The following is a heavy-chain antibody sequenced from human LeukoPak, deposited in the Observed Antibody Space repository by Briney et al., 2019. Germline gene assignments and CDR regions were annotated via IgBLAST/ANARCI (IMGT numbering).Heavy chain of an antibody. D-gene: IGHD6-13*01. J-gene: IGHJ4*02. V-gene: IGHV3-30-3*01. Sequence: GGSLRLSCAASGFTFSSYAMHWVRQAPGKGLEWVAVISYDGSNKYYADSVKGRFTISRDNFRNSLSLQMSSLRDEDTAVYYCAKGPAAGGFDYWGQGILVTVSS. CDR2: ISYDGSNK. CDR3: AKGPAAGGFDY. CDR1: GFTFSSYA.